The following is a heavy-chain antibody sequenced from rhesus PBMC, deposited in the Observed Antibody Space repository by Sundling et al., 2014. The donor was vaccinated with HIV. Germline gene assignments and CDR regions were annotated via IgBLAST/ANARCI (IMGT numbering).Heavy chain of an antibody. V-gene: IGHV3S42*01. CDR2: ISSGGGST. CDR1: GFTFSSYG. Sequence: EVQLVESGGDLVQPGGSLRLSCAASGFTFSSYGMYWVRQAPGKGLEWISVISSGGGSTYYADSVKGRFTISRDNSKNTLSLQMNSLRAEDTAVYYCAKGPLESYCSGGVCYDGNFDYWGQGVLVTVSS. CDR3: AKGPLESYCSGGVCYDGNFDY. D-gene: IGHD2-8*01. J-gene: IGHJ4*01.